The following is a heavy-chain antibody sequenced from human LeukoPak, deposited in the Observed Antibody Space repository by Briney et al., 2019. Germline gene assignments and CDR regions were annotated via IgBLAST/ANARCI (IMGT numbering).Heavy chain of an antibody. J-gene: IGHJ4*02. CDR1: GFTFSSYA. CDR2: ISGSGGST. Sequence: GGSLRLSCAASGFTFSSYAMSWVRQAPGKGLEWVSAISGSGGSTYYADSVKGRFTISRDNSKSTLYLQMNSLRAEDTAVYYCAKSLTSYCSGGSCYQVDYWGQGTLVTVSS. CDR3: AKSLTSYCSGGSCYQVDY. D-gene: IGHD2-15*01. V-gene: IGHV3-23*01.